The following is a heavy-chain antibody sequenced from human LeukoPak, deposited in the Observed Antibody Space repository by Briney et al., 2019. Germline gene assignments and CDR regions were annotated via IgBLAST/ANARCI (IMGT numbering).Heavy chain of an antibody. CDR3: ARVARYYFDY. V-gene: IGHV4-61*01. J-gene: IGHJ4*02. CDR1: GYSISSGYY. CDR2: IYYSGST. Sequence: KPSETLSLTCAVSGYSISSGYYWGWIRQPPGKGLEWIGYIYYSGSTNYNPSLKSRVTISVDTSKNQFSLKLSSVTAADTAVYYCARVARYYFDYWGQGTLVTVSS.